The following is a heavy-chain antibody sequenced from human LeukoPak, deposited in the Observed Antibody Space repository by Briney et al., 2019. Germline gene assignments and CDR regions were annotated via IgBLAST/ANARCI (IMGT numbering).Heavy chain of an antibody. J-gene: IGHJ5*02. Sequence: ASVKVSCKASGYTFTGYYMHWVRQAPGQGLEWMGWINPNSGGTNYAQKFQGRVTMTRDTSISTAYMELSRLRSDDTAVYYCARCAVRSDYYDSSGYCGWFDPWAREPWSPSPQ. CDR2: INPNSGGT. D-gene: IGHD3-22*01. V-gene: IGHV1-2*02. CDR1: GYTFTGYY. CDR3: ARCAVRSDYYDSSGYCGWFDP.